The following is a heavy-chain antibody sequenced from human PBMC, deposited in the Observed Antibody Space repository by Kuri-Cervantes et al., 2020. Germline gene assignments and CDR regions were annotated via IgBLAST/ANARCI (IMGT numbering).Heavy chain of an antibody. D-gene: IGHD6-13*01. CDR3: ARGALGTNIAAAGFDY. Sequence: GESLKISCAASGFTFSTYALSWVRQAPGKGLEWVSGISDSGNNRYYADSVKGRFTISRDNSKNTLYLQMNSLRAEDTAVYYCARGALGTNIAAAGFDYWGQGTLVTVSS. V-gene: IGHV3-23*01. J-gene: IGHJ4*02. CDR2: ISDSGNNR. CDR1: GFTFSTYA.